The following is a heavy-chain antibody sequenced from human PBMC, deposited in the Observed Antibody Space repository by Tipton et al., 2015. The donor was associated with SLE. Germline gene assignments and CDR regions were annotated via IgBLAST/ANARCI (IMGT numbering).Heavy chain of an antibody. J-gene: IGHJ4*02. D-gene: IGHD3-3*01. CDR1: GGSITSHY. Sequence: TLSLTCTVSGGSITSHYWSWIRQPPGKGLEWIGYIYYSGSTNYNPSLKSRVTISVDTSKNQFSLKLSSVTAADTAVYYCARSPRGGGYYPYYFDYWGQGTLVTVSS. CDR2: IYYSGST. V-gene: IGHV4-59*11. CDR3: ARSPRGGGYYPYYFDY.